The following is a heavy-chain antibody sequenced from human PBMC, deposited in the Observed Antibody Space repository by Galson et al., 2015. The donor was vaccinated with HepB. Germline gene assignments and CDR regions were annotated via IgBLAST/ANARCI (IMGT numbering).Heavy chain of an antibody. CDR2: TYYRSKWYN. Sequence: ISGDSVSSNSAAWNWIRQSPSRGLEWLGRTYYRSKWYNDYAISVRSRITIKPDTSKNQFSLQLSSVTPEDTAVYYCASSSGAGDGWSHYYYGMDVWGQGTTVTVSS. J-gene: IGHJ6*02. V-gene: IGHV6-1*01. CDR3: ASSSGAGDGWSHYYYGMDV. D-gene: IGHD5-24*01. CDR1: GDSVSSNSAA.